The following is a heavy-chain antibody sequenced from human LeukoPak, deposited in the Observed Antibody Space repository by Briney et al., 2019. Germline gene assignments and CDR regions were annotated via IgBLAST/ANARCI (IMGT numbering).Heavy chain of an antibody. V-gene: IGHV1-46*01. CDR1: GYTFTSYY. CDR2: INPSGGST. CDR3: ARDLEYCSGGSCSDDY. D-gene: IGHD2-15*01. Sequence: ASVKVSCKASGYTFTSYYMHWVRQAPGQGLEWMGIINPSGGSTSYAQKFQGRVTMTRDTSTSTVYMGLSSLRSEDTAVYYCARDLEYCSGGSCSDDYWGQGTLVTVSS. J-gene: IGHJ4*02.